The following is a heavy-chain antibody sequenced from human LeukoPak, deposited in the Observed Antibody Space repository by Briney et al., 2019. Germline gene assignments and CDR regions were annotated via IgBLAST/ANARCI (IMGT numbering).Heavy chain of an antibody. Sequence: GGSLRLSCAVSGFTFSDYYMTWIRQAPGKGLEWVSYISSSGSTIYYADSVKGRFTISRDNAKNSLYLQMNSLRAEDTAVYYCARDSDPYDGTPSHAFDIWGQGTMVTVSS. V-gene: IGHV3-11*04. J-gene: IGHJ3*02. CDR3: ARDSDPYDGTPSHAFDI. CDR2: ISSSGSTI. D-gene: IGHD3-22*01. CDR1: GFTFSDYY.